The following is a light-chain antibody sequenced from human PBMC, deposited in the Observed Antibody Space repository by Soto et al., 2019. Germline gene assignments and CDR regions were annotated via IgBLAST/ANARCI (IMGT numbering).Light chain of an antibody. CDR3: QQYDNWPLT. V-gene: IGKV3-15*01. J-gene: IGKJ4*01. Sequence: RVMTQSPVTLSVSPGESATLSCRASQSVSSHVAWYQQKAGRAPRLLIYDTSSRVTGVPARFSGSGSETEFTLPISGLQPEDFAVYYCQQYDNWPLTFGGGT. CDR2: DTS. CDR1: QSVSSH.